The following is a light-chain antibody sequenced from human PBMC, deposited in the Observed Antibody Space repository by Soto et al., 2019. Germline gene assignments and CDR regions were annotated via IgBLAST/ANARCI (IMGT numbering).Light chain of an antibody. J-gene: IGKJ1*01. CDR1: QSVSSF. Sequence: EIVLTQSPDTLSFSPVERATLYSGASQSVSSFLAWYQQKPGQAPRLLIYDASNRATGIPARFSGSGSGTDFTLTISSLEPEDFAVYYCQQRSNWPRTFGQGTKVDI. CDR3: QQRSNWPRT. CDR2: DAS. V-gene: IGKV3-11*01.